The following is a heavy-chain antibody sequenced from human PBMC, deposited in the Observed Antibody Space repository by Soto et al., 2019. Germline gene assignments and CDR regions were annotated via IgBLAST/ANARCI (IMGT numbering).Heavy chain of an antibody. CDR2: IGGSGGDT. J-gene: IGHJ4*02. CDR1: GFTFSIYA. D-gene: IGHD3-22*01. V-gene: IGHV3-23*01. Sequence: EAQLLESGGGLVHPGGSLRLSCAASGFTFSIYAMSWVRQAPGKGLEWVSTIGGSGGDTTYADFVRGRFTVSRDNSRNTLYLQMNSLRAADTAIYYCAKDAPGSGWLSDYWGRGTLVTVSS. CDR3: AKDAPGSGWLSDY.